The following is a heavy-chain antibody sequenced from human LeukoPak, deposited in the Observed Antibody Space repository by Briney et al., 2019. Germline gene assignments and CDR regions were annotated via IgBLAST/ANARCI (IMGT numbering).Heavy chain of an antibody. D-gene: IGHD3-22*01. V-gene: IGHV1-18*01. Sequence: ASVKVSCKASGYTFTNYGISWVRQAPGQGLEWMGWISAYNGHTKYAQKVQGRVTMTRDTSTSTAYMELRSLRSDDTAVYYCARDGHRRYHYDSSGREDTFDIWGQGTMVTVSS. CDR2: ISAYNGHT. J-gene: IGHJ3*02. CDR3: ARDGHRRYHYDSSGREDTFDI. CDR1: GYTFTNYG.